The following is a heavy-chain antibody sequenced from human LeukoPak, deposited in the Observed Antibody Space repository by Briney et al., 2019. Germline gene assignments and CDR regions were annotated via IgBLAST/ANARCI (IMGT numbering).Heavy chain of an antibody. CDR1: GGSISSGGYY. CDR2: IYYSGST. Sequence: SQTLSLTCTVSGGSISSGGYYWSWIRQHPGKGLEWIGHIYYSGSTYYNPSLKSRVTISVDTSKNQFSLKLSSVTAADTAVYYCARDTLRYFDLWGRGTLVTVSS. J-gene: IGHJ2*01. V-gene: IGHV4-31*03. CDR3: ARDTLRYFDL.